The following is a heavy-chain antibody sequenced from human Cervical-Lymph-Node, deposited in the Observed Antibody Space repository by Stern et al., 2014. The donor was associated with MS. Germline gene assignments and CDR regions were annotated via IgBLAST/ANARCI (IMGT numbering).Heavy chain of an antibody. V-gene: IGHV3-30*03. CDR1: GFTVSNYG. Sequence: VQLVESGGGVVQPGRSLRLSWAASGFTVSNYGVHWGRQAQGKGLEWVAVISYDGNDKYYADSVKGRFTISRDNSKNTLYLQMNSLRTEDTAVYYCARDSLYNTQLIDQWGQGALVTVSS. CDR2: ISYDGNDK. CDR3: ARDSLYNTQLIDQ. D-gene: IGHD5-24*01. J-gene: IGHJ4*02.